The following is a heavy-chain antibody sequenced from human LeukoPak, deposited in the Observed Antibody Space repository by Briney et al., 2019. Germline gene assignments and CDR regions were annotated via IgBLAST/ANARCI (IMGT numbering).Heavy chain of an antibody. Sequence: PGGSLRRSCAASGFTVSSKYMTWVRQAPGKGLEWVSLIYSVSSTYYADSVKGRFTISRDNSKNTLYLQMNSLRAEDTAVYYCARGLHYGDYFDYSGQGKLVTVSS. CDR1: GFTVSSKY. V-gene: IGHV3-53*01. CDR2: IYSVSST. CDR3: ARGLHYGDYFDY. D-gene: IGHD4-17*01. J-gene: IGHJ4*02.